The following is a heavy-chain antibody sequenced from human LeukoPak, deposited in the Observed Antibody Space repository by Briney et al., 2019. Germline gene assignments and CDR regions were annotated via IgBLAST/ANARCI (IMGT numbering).Heavy chain of an antibody. V-gene: IGHV4-34*01. CDR3: ARGVDYYGV. Sequence: SETLSLTCAVYGGSFSGYFWSWIRQPPGKALEWIGEINHGGTTNYNPSLKSRVTISVDTSKNQLSLRLTSVTAADTAVYYCARGVDYYGVWGQGTLVTVSS. CDR2: INHGGTT. D-gene: IGHD3-10*01. J-gene: IGHJ4*02. CDR1: GGSFSGYF.